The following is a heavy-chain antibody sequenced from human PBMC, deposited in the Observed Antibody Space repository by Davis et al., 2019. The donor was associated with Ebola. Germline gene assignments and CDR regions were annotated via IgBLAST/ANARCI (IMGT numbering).Heavy chain of an antibody. CDR3: ASKEMATSYFDY. CDR1: GGSISSYY. Sequence: PSETLSLTCTVSGGSISSYYWSWIRQPPGKGLEWIGYIYYSGSTNYNPSLKSRVTISVDTSKNQFSLKLSSVTAADTAVYYCASKEMATSYFDYWGQGTLVTVSS. D-gene: IGHD5-24*01. V-gene: IGHV4-59*01. J-gene: IGHJ4*02. CDR2: IYYSGST.